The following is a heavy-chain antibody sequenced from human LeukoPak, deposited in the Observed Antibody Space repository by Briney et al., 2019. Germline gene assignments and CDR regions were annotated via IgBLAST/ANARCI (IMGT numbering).Heavy chain of an antibody. D-gene: IGHD2/OR15-2a*01. J-gene: IGHJ4*02. CDR2: IYYTGST. Sequence: SETLSLTCTVSGGSISAYYWSWIRQPPGKGLEWIGHIYYTGSTNYNSSLKSRVTISVDMSKNQFSLRLSSVTAADTALYYCARGYYNSALGRFDYWGQGTLVTVSS. V-gene: IGHV4-59*01. CDR1: GGSISAYY. CDR3: ARGYYNSALGRFDY.